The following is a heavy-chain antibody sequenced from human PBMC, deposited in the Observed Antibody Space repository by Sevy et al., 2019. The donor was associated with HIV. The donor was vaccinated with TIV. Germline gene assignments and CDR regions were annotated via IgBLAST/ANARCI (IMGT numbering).Heavy chain of an antibody. Sequence: SETLSLTCIVSGASISNTAYDWGWIRQSPGKGLEWIASIRHGGYTFYNPSLKSRVTISADTSKNQFSLKLTSVSAADTSIYYCVGPELTYTNGWHYFDYWGQGTVVTVSS. CDR1: GASISNTAYD. CDR2: IRHGGYT. D-gene: IGHD2-8*01. J-gene: IGHJ4*02. V-gene: IGHV4-39*01. CDR3: VGPELTYTNGWHYFDY.